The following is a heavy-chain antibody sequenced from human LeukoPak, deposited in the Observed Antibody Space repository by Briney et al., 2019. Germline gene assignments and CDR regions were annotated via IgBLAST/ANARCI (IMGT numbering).Heavy chain of an antibody. CDR1: GYTFTGYY. D-gene: IGHD3-10*01. J-gene: IGHJ3*02. Sequence: ASVKVSCKASGYTFTGYYMHLVRQAPGQGLEWMGWINPNSGGTNYAQKFQGRVTMTRDTSIGTAYMELSRLRPDDTAVYYCAGRPNYYGSGSYQSGAFDIWGQGTMVTVPS. CDR2: INPNSGGT. CDR3: AGRPNYYGSGSYQSGAFDI. V-gene: IGHV1-2*02.